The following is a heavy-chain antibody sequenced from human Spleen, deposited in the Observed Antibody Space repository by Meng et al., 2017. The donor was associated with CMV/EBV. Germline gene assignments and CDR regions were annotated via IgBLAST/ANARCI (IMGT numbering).Heavy chain of an antibody. CDR1: GFIFGTYG. V-gene: IGHV3-30*02. D-gene: IGHD3-22*01. CDR2: IRYDGSNK. CDR3: ANTGYYYDSSGYFSDI. J-gene: IGHJ3*02. Sequence: GGSLRLSCAASGFIFGTYGMAWVRQAPGKGLEWVAFIRYDGSNKYYADSVKGRFTISRDNSKNTLYLQMNSLRAEDTAVYYCANTGYYYDSSGYFSDIWGQGTMVTVSS.